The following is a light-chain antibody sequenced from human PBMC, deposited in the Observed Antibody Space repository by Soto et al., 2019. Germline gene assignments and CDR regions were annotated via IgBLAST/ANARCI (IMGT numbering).Light chain of an antibody. V-gene: IGKV1-5*01. CDR3: QQRSNWPPYT. CDR1: QSISRW. CDR2: DAT. Sequence: DIQMTQSPSTLSASVGDRVTITCRASQSISRWLAWYQQKPGKAPKLLIHDATSLESGVPSRFSGSGSGTDFTLTISSLEPEDFAVYYCQQRSNWPPYTFGQGTKVDIK. J-gene: IGKJ2*01.